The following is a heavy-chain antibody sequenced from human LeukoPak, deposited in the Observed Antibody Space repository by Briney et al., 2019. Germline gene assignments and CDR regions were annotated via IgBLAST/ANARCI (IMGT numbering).Heavy chain of an antibody. CDR3: ARENPIALAPGLCDY. J-gene: IGHJ4*02. Sequence: SETLSLTCTVSGGSISSHYWSWIRQPPGKGLEWIGYIYYGGSTNYNPSLKSRVTISLDTSKNQFSLRLSSVTAADTAVYYCARENPIALAPGLCDYWGLGTLVTVSS. D-gene: IGHD2-21*01. CDR2: IYYGGST. CDR1: GGSISSHY. V-gene: IGHV4-59*11.